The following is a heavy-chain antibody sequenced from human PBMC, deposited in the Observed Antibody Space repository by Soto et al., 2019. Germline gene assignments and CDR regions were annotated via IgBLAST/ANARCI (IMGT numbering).Heavy chain of an antibody. CDR3: ARDQESSGTYFDY. D-gene: IGHD6-19*01. CDR1: GGSISSSNW. J-gene: IGHJ4*02. CDR2: IYHSGST. V-gene: IGHV4-4*02. Sequence: LSLTCAVSGGSISSSNWWSWVRQPPGKGLEWIGEIYHSGSTNYNPSLKSRVTISVDKSKNQFSLKLSSVTAADTAVYYCARDQESSGTYFDYWGQGTLVTVSS.